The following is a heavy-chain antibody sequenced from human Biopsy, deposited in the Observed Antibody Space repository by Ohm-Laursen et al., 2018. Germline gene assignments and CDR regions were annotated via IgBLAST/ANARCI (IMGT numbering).Heavy chain of an antibody. V-gene: IGHV4-38-2*01. CDR3: ARMKGRGYFDY. CDR2: IYRTGTT. J-gene: IGHJ4*02. D-gene: IGHD2-15*01. CDR1: GFSISSGFH. Sequence: SQTLSLTCGVSGFSISSGFHWAWIRQPPGKGLERIGFIYRTGTTTYNPSFKSRVAMAVDTSKNQFSPTLNSVTAADTAVYYCARMKGRGYFDYWGQGTLVIVSS.